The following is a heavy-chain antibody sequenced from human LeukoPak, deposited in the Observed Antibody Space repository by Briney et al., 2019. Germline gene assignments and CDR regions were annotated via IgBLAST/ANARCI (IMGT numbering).Heavy chain of an antibody. Sequence: GVSLRLSCAASGFTVSSNYMSWVRQAPGKGLEWVSVIYSGGSTYYADSVKGRFTISRDNSKNTLYLQMNSLRAEDTAVYYCARHPSSGWYEGYFDYWGQGTLVTVSS. D-gene: IGHD6-19*01. CDR3: ARHPSSGWYEGYFDY. CDR2: IYSGGST. V-gene: IGHV3-66*04. J-gene: IGHJ4*02. CDR1: GFTVSSNY.